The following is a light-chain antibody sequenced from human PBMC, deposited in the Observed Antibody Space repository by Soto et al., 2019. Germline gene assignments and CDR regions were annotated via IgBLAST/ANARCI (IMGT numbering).Light chain of an antibody. CDR3: HHHYNEPTS. Sequence: SLAGLCISVRNRFTITCRASQTISTCLDWYQHKPGKAPKLLIYAASRLQSGVPSRFSGSGFGTYFPLTVCGLQPESCATYCSHHHYNEPTSFAHGTRLEI. V-gene: IGKV1-6*01. CDR1: QTISTC. J-gene: IGKJ5*01. CDR2: AAS.